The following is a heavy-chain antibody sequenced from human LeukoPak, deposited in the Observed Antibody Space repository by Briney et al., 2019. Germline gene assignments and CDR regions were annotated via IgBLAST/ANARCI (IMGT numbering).Heavy chain of an antibody. CDR3: AREGDKYANWFDT. Sequence: SETLCLTSTVSGGSISRYFWSWIRQPPGTGVEWIGYIYYSGSTNYNPSLKSRATISLHTSKNQFSLTLSSVTAADTAVHYCAREGDKYANWFDTWGQGTLVTVSS. D-gene: IGHD2-8*01. J-gene: IGHJ5*02. V-gene: IGHV4-59*01. CDR1: GGSISRYF. CDR2: IYYSGST.